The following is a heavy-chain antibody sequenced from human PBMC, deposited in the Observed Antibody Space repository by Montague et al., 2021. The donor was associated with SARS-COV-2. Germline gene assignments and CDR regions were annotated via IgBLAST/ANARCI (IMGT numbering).Heavy chain of an antibody. CDR1: SGSIISSGYY. CDR2: IYYSGTT. Sequence: SETLSLTCSVSSGSIISSGYYWGWIRQPPGKELEWIGNIYYSGTTYYNPSLQSRVTISVDTSKNHLSLRLSSVTAADTAVYYCARGMIRTVTSSFDYWGQGTQVTVSS. J-gene: IGHJ4*02. D-gene: IGHD3-10*01. CDR3: ARGMIRTVTSSFDY. V-gene: IGHV4-39*02.